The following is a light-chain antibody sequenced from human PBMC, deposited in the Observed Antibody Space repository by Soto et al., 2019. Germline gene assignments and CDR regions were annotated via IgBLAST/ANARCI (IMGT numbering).Light chain of an antibody. CDR3: QKYGTSLPLT. V-gene: IGKV3-20*01. CDR1: QSVSSNY. Sequence: EIVLTQSPGTLSLSPGDRATLSCRASQSVSSNYLAWYQQKSGQAPRLLIYGASSRATGIPDRFSGSGSGTGFTLTISRLEPEDFAVYYCQKYGTSLPLTFGGGTKVEIK. J-gene: IGKJ4*01. CDR2: GAS.